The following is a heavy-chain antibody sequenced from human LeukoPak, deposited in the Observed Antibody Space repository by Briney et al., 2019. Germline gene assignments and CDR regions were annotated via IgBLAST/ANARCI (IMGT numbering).Heavy chain of an antibody. J-gene: IGHJ4*02. V-gene: IGHV4-39*01. CDR3: AKIPIVIVPAYFDS. D-gene: IGHD2-2*01. Sequence: SETLSLTCTVSGGSINSSSNQWGWLRQPPGKGLEWIGSISYSGNTYYKPSLKSRVTVSVDTSKKQFSLELSSVPAADTAVYFCAKIPIVIVPAYFDSWGQGTLVTVSS. CDR1: GGSINSSSNQ. CDR2: ISYSGNT.